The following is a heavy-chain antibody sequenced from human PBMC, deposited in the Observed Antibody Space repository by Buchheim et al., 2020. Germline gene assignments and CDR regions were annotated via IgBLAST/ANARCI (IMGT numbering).Heavy chain of an antibody. D-gene: IGHD4-17*01. CDR1: GVTFSSYW. J-gene: IGHJ6*02. V-gene: IGHV3-7*01. CDR3: ANGADV. CDR2: ICQDGSDR. Sequence: EVQVVESGGGLVQPGGSLRLSCAASGVTFSSYWMTWVRQAPGKGLEWVAYICQDGSDRYYVDSVKGRFTISRDIAKNSLFLQMNSLTADDTAVYYCANGADVWGQGTT.